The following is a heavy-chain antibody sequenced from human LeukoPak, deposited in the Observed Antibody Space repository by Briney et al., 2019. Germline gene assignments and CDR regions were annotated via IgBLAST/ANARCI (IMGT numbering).Heavy chain of an antibody. V-gene: IGHV4-34*01. J-gene: IGHJ4*02. CDR3: AREGYCSSTSCYGFSY. Sequence: PSETLSLTCAVYGGSFSGYYWSWIRQPPGKGLEWIGEINHSGSTNYNPSLKSRVTISVDTSKNQFSLKLSSVTAADTAVYYCAREGYCSSTSCYGFSYWGQGTLVTASS. CDR2: INHSGST. D-gene: IGHD2-2*01. CDR1: GGSFSGYY.